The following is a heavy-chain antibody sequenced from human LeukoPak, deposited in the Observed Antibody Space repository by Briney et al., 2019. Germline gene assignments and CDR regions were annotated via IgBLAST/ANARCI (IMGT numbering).Heavy chain of an antibody. CDR1: GFTFSDYY. J-gene: IGHJ4*02. Sequence: GSLRLSCAASGFTFSDYYMSWVRQPPGKGLEWIGEIYHSGTTNYNPSLKSRVTISVDKSKNQFSLKLSSVTAADTAVYYCARGRNFLYWGQGTLVTVSS. CDR3: ARGRNFLY. V-gene: IGHV4-34*01. CDR2: IYHSGTT.